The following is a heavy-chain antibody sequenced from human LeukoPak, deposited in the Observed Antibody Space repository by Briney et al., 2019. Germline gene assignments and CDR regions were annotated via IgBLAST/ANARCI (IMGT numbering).Heavy chain of an antibody. V-gene: IGHV3-7*01. CDR2: INREGNEK. D-gene: IGHD1-26*01. Sequence: GGSLRLSCAPFGFAFSDYWMTWVRQVPGKGLEWVANINREGNEKYYVDSVKGRFTISRDNAKNSVDLQMDSLRVEDTAVYYCARVGTWELQRVFDFWGKGTLVTVSS. J-gene: IGHJ4*02. CDR1: GFAFSDYW. CDR3: ARVGTWELQRVFDF.